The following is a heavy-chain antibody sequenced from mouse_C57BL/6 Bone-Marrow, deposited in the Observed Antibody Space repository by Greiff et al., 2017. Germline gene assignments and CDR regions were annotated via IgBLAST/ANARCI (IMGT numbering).Heavy chain of an antibody. CDR3: VREGIITTGGPYCDY. D-gene: IGHD1-1*01. CDR2: IRSKSSNYAT. Sequence: EVQGVESGGGLVQPKGSLKLSCAASGFTFNTYAMHWVRQAPGTGLEWVARIRSKSSNYATYYADSVKDRFTISRDDSQGMRYLQMNNLKTEDTAMYYCVREGIITTGGPYCDYWGQGTTLTVSS. V-gene: IGHV10-3*01. CDR1: GFTFNTYA. J-gene: IGHJ2*01.